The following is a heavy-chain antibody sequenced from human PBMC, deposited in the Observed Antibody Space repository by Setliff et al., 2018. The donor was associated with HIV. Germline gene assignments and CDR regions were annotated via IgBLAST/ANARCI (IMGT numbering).Heavy chain of an antibody. V-gene: IGHV1-18*01. Sequence: ASVKVSCKASGYTFTSYGIIWVRQAPGQGLEWMGWIGAYNGNTNYAQKLQGRVTMTTDTSTSTAYMELRSLRSDDTAVYYCARVLWELPQGDYWGQGTLVTVSS. D-gene: IGHD1-26*01. CDR1: GYTFTSYG. CDR2: IGAYNGNT. J-gene: IGHJ4*02. CDR3: ARVLWELPQGDY.